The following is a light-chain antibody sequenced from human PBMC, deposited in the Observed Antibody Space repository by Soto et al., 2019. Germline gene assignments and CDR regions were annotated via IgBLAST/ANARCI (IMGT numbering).Light chain of an antibody. Sequence: EIVLTHSPGTLSLSPGERATLSCMASQTLTTRFLAWYQQKPGQAPRLLIYGAYSRATGIPDRFSGSGSGTEYTLTISRLEPADFAVYSCQQYADLPYTFGQGTTLEIK. CDR3: QQYADLPYT. J-gene: IGKJ2*01. CDR1: QTLTTRF. CDR2: GAY. V-gene: IGKV3-20*01.